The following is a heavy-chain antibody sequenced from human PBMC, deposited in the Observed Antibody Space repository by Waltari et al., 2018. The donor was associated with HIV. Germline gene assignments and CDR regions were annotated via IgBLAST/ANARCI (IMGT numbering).Heavy chain of an antibody. Sequence: QVQLQESGPGLVKPSETLSLTCAVSGYSISSGYYRGWIRQPPGKGLEWIGSIYHSGNTYYNPSLKSRVTISVDTSKNQFSLKLSSVTAADTAVYYCARGPGVQNTEIDYWGQGTLVTVSS. CDR1: GYSISSGYY. D-gene: IGHD5-18*01. V-gene: IGHV4-38-2*01. CDR3: ARGPGVQNTEIDY. J-gene: IGHJ4*02. CDR2: IYHSGNT.